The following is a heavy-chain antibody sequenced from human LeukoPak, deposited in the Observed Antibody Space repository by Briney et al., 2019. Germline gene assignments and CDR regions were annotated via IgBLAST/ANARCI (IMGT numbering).Heavy chain of an antibody. D-gene: IGHD4-23*01. CDR2: IYYSGST. J-gene: IGHJ4*02. Sequence: SETLSLTCTVSGGSISSGDYYWSWIRQPPGKGLEWIGYIYYSGSTYYNPSLKSRVTISVDTPKNQFPLKLSSVTAADTAVYYCARGGRGDYVGRYFDYWGQGTLVTVSS. V-gene: IGHV4-30-4*01. CDR1: GGSISSGDYY. CDR3: ARGGRGDYVGRYFDY.